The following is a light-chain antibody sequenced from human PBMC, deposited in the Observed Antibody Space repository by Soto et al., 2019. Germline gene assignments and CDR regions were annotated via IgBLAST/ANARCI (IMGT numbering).Light chain of an antibody. V-gene: IGLV1-47*01. Sequence: QSVLTQSPSASGTPGQRVTISCSGSSSNIGSEYVYWYQQLPGTAPKLLIYRDYQRPSGVPDRFSGSKSGTSASLAITGLQAEDEADYYCQSYDGTLSGSYVFGIGTKLTVL. CDR2: RDY. CDR1: SSNIGSEY. CDR3: QSYDGTLSGSYV. J-gene: IGLJ1*01.